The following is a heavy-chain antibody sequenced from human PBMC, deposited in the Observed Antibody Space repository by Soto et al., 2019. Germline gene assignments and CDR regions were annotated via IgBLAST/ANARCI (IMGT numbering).Heavy chain of an antibody. V-gene: IGHV3-48*03. D-gene: IGHD1-26*01. Sequence: GGSLRLSCAASGFTFSSYEMNWVRQAPGKGLEWVSYISSSGSTIYYADSVKGRYTISRDNAKNSLYLQMNSLRAEDPAVYYCARAGIVGAKACDIWGEGTMVTVSS. CDR2: ISSSGSTI. CDR1: GFTFSSYE. CDR3: ARAGIVGAKACDI. J-gene: IGHJ3*02.